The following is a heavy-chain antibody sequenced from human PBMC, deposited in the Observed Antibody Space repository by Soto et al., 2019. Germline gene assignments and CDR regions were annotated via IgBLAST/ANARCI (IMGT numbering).Heavy chain of an antibody. J-gene: IGHJ6*03. Sequence: QVQLVESGGGVVQPGRSLRLSCAASGFTFSSYGMHWVRQAPGKGLEWVAVIWYDGSNKYYADSVKGRFTISRDNSKNTLYLQMNSLRAEDTAVYYCARDRGFGGYEYYYYYLDVWGKGTTVTVSS. CDR3: ARDRGFGGYEYYYYYLDV. CDR2: IWYDGSNK. V-gene: IGHV3-33*01. D-gene: IGHD5-12*01. CDR1: GFTFSSYG.